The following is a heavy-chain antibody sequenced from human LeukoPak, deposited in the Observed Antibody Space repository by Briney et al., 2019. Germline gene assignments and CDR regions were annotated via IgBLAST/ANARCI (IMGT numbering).Heavy chain of an antibody. D-gene: IGHD5/OR15-5a*01. CDR1: GGSISGYY. V-gene: IGHV4-59*01. CDR2: IYHSGSI. J-gene: IGHJ4*02. Sequence: SETLPLTCTVSGGSISGYYWSWIRQPPGKGLEWIGNIYHSGSISYNPSLKSRVTISVDTSKNQFSLKLSSVTAADTAVYYCARDLREDPYYFDYWGQGTLVTVSS. CDR3: ARDLREDPYYFDY.